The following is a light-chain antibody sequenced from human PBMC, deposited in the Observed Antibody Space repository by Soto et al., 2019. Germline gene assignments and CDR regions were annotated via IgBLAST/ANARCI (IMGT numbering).Light chain of an antibody. CDR2: EVT. CDR3: SSYTSSSTYV. V-gene: IGLV2-14*01. J-gene: IGLJ1*01. CDR1: SSDVGDYNY. Sequence: QSALTKPASVSGSPGQSITISCTGTSSDVGDYNYVSWYQQHPGKAPKLMIYEVTNRPSGVSNRFSGSKSGNTASLTISGLQPEDETDYYCSSYTSSSTYVFGTGTKVTVL.